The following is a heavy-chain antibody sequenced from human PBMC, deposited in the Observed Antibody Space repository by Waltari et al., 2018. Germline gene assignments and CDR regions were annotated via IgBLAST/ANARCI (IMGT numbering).Heavy chain of an antibody. J-gene: IGHJ5*02. CDR1: GGSISSSLYY. CDR3: ARFSKSANWIDP. D-gene: IGHD3-3*02. V-gene: IGHV4-39*01. Sequence: QLQLQESGPGLVKPSETLSLTCTVSGGSISSSLYYWGWIRQPPGKGLEWIGSISYSGSTYYNTSLMSRVTISVDTSKNQFSLKLTSVIAAETAVFYCARFSKSANWIDPWGQGTLVTVSS. CDR2: ISYSGST.